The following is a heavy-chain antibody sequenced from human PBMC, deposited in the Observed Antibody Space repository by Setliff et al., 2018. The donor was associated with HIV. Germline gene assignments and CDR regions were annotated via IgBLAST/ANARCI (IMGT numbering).Heavy chain of an antibody. J-gene: IGHJ4*02. CDR2: IYPGDSDT. Sequence: GESLKISCKGSGYSFTSYWIGWVRQMPGKGLEWMGIIYPGDSDTRYSPSFQGQVTISADKSISTAYLQWSSLKASNTAMYYCTRLWHENWGGVDYWGQGTLVTVSS. CDR3: TRLWHENWGGVDY. V-gene: IGHV5-51*01. D-gene: IGHD3-16*01. CDR1: GYSFTSYW.